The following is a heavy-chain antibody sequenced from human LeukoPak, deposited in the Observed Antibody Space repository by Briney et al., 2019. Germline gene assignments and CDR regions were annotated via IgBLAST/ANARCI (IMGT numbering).Heavy chain of an antibody. V-gene: IGHV3-23*01. J-gene: IGHJ4*02. Sequence: PGGSLRLSCAASGFTFSSYAMSWVRQAPGKGLEWVPAISGSGGSTYYADSVKGRFTISRDNSKNTLYLQMNSLRAEDTAVYYCAKDRVRNSWKDYWGQGTLVTVSS. CDR2: ISGSGGST. D-gene: IGHD1-1*01. CDR1: GFTFSSYA. CDR3: AKDRVRNSWKDY.